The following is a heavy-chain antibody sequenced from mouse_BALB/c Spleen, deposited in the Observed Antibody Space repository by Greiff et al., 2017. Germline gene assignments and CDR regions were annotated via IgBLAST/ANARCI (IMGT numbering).Heavy chain of an antibody. Sequence: VHVKQSGPELVKPGASVKMSCKASGYTFTSYVMHWVKQKPGQGLEWIGYINPYNDGTKYNEKFKGKATLTSDKSSSTAYMELSSLTSEDSAVYYCARRAYGDDRDWYFDVWGAGTTVTVSS. CDR3: ARRAYGDDRDWYFDV. CDR2: INPYNDGT. CDR1: GYTFTSYV. V-gene: IGHV1-14*01. D-gene: IGHD2-2*01. J-gene: IGHJ1*01.